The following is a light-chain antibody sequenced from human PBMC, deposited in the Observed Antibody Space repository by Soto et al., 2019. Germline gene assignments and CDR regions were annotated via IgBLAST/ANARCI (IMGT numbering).Light chain of an antibody. Sequence: QSVLTQPPSASGSPGQSVTISCTGTSSDVGGYNYVSWYQQHPGKAPKFMMYEVSKRPSGVPDSFSGSKSGNTASLTVSGLQADDEADYYCISYAGSNNPVIFGGGTKLTVL. CDR2: EVS. CDR1: SSDVGGYNY. J-gene: IGLJ2*01. V-gene: IGLV2-8*01. CDR3: ISYAGSNNPVI.